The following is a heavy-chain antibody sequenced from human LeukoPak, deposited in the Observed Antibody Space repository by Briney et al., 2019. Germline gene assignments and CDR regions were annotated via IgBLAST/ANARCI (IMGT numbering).Heavy chain of an antibody. CDR3: AKWRGNYWYFDL. Sequence: GGSLRLSCAASGFTFSTFTMDWVRQAPGQGLEWVASLSPTGNYIYHADSVKGRFTISRDNSKNTLYLQMNSLRAEDTAVYYCAKWRGNYWYFDLWGRGTLVTVSS. V-gene: IGHV3-21*04. CDR1: GFTFSTFT. J-gene: IGHJ2*01. CDR2: LSPTGNYI. D-gene: IGHD4-23*01.